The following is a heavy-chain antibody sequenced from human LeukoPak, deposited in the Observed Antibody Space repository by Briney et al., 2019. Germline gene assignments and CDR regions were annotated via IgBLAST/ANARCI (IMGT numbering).Heavy chain of an antibody. Sequence: GGSLRLSCAASGFTFSSYAMHWVRQAPGKGLEWVAVISYDGGNKYYADSVKGRFTISRDNSKNTLYLQMNSLRAEDTAVYYCARDLLTVTSGLHWFDPWGQGTLVTVSS. CDR1: GFTFSSYA. CDR3: ARDLLTVTSGLHWFDP. CDR2: ISYDGGNK. J-gene: IGHJ5*02. D-gene: IGHD4-17*01. V-gene: IGHV3-30*01.